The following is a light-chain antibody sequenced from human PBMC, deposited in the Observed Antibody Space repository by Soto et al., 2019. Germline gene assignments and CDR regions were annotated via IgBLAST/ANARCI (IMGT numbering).Light chain of an antibody. CDR3: QQYGSSGT. CDR2: GAS. V-gene: IGKV3-20*01. J-gene: IGKJ1*01. CDR1: QSVSSSH. Sequence: EMVLTQSQGTLSLSPGERATISYRASQSVSSSHLAWYQHKPGQAPRLLIYGASNSATGIPDRVSGSGSGTDFTLTISRLEPEDFAVYYCQQYGSSGTFGQGTKVDNK.